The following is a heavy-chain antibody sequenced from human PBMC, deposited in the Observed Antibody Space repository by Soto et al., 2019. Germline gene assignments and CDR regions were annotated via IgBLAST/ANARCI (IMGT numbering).Heavy chain of an antibody. J-gene: IGHJ4*02. D-gene: IGHD1-7*01. CDR1: GFTFSSYD. Sequence: EVQLAESGGGMVQPGGSLRLSCVASGFTFSSYDMHWVRQAPGKGLEYVSSISSNGGTTYYGNSVKGRFTISRDNCKNTHYLQMDSRGAEDMDVYYCVRRVSGNYDYWGQGTLVTVSS. V-gene: IGHV3-64*01. CDR2: ISSNGGTT. CDR3: VRRVSGNYDY.